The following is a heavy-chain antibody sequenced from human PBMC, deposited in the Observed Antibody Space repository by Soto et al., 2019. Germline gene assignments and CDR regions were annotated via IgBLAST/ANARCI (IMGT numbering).Heavy chain of an antibody. CDR1: GYTFTSYA. D-gene: IGHD6-13*01. V-gene: IGHV1-3*01. CDR3: ARGPPYSSSWYVCYYMDV. J-gene: IGHJ6*03. CDR2: INAGNGNT. Sequence: QVQLVQSGAEVKKPGASVKVSCKASGYTFTSYAMHWVRQAPGQRLEWMGWINAGNGNTKYSQKFQGRVTITRDTSASTAYMELSSLRSEDTAVYYCARGPPYSSSWYVCYYMDVWGKGTTVTVSS.